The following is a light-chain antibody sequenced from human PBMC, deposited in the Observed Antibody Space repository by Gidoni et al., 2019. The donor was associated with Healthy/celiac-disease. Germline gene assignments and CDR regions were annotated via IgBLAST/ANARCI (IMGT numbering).Light chain of an antibody. Sequence: DIQMTQSPSTLSASVGDRVTITCRASQSISSWLAWYQQKPGKAPKLLIYKASSLESGVPSRFSGTGSGTEFTLTISHLQPVAFATYYCQQYNSYWTFGQGTKVEIK. CDR1: QSISSW. J-gene: IGKJ1*01. CDR2: KAS. CDR3: QQYNSYWT. V-gene: IGKV1-5*03.